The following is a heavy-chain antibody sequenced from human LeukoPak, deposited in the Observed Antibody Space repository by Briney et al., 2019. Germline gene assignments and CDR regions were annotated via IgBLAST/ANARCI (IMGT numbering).Heavy chain of an antibody. CDR1: GGSISNYY. V-gene: IGHV4-59*12. CDR2: IHYSGST. Sequence: SETLSLTCTVSGGSISNYYWSWIRQPPGKGLEWIGYIHYSGSTSYNPSLQSRVTISVDTSKSQFSLKLSSVTAADTAVYYCARGRIASGAYYYYMDVWGKGTTVTVSS. J-gene: IGHJ6*03. CDR3: ARGRIASGAYYYYMDV. D-gene: IGHD2-21*01.